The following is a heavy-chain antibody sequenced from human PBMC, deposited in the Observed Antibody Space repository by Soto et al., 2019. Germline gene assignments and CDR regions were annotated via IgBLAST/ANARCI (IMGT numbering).Heavy chain of an antibody. Sequence: ASVKVSCKASGFSFIDYSILWVRQAPGQSLEWLGWINAGNGNTKYSHKFQDRVTITSDTSATTTYMELRSLRSEDTAVFYCARFAKKKWLPDFWGQGTRVTVSS. D-gene: IGHD5-12*01. CDR1: GFSFIDYS. J-gene: IGHJ1*01. CDR2: INAGNGNT. V-gene: IGHV1-3*01. CDR3: ARFAKKKWLPDF.